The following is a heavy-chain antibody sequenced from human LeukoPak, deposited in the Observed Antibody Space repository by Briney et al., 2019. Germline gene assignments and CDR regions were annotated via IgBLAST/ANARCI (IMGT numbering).Heavy chain of an antibody. CDR1: GGSISSSSYY. J-gene: IGHJ4*02. V-gene: IGHV4-39*01. D-gene: IGHD3-3*01. CDR3: ARLNYDFWSGLDY. Sequence: PSETLSLTCTVSGGSISSSSYYWGWIRQPPGKGLEWIGNIYYSGSTYYNLSLKSRVTISVDTSKNQFSLKLSSVTAADTAVYYCARLNYDFWSGLDYWGQGTLVTVSS. CDR2: IYYSGST.